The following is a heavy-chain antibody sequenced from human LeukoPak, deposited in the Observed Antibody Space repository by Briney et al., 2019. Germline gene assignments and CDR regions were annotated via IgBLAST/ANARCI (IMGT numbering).Heavy chain of an antibody. D-gene: IGHD3-10*01. CDR1: GGSFSGYY. CDR3: ASVRFGELLSGYDY. V-gene: IGHV4-34*01. CDR2: INHSGST. J-gene: IGHJ4*02. Sequence: PSETLSLTCAVYGGSFSGYYWSWIRQPPGKGLEWIGEINHSGSTNYNPSLKSRVTISVDTSKNQFSLKLSSVTAADTAVYYCASVRFGELLSGYDYWGQGTLVTVSS.